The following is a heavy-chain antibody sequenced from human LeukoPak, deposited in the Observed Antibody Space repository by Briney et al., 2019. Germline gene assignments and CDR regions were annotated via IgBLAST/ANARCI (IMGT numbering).Heavy chain of an antibody. V-gene: IGHV3-21*01. D-gene: IGHD1-26*01. J-gene: IGHJ3*02. CDR2: ISSSSYI. CDR1: GFTFSSYS. CDR3: ARDTAMKWELLTFDI. Sequence: GGSLRLSCAASGFTFSSYSMNWVRQAPGKGLEWVSSISSSSYIYYADSVKGRFTISRDNAKNSLYLQMNSLRAEDTAVYYCARDTAMKWELLTFDIWGQGTMVTVSS.